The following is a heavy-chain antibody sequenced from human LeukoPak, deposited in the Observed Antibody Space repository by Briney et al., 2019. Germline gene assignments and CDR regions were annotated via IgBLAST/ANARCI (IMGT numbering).Heavy chain of an antibody. V-gene: IGHV4-34*01. CDR1: GGSFSGYY. Sequence: SETLSLTCAVYGGSFSGYYWSWIRQPPGKGLEWIGEINHSGSTNYNPSLKSRVTISVDTSKNQFSLKLSSVTAADTAVYYCASGTPLDLDYYDSSGYYYFDYWGQGTLDTVSS. J-gene: IGHJ4*02. D-gene: IGHD3-22*01. CDR3: ASGTPLDLDYYDSSGYYYFDY. CDR2: INHSGST.